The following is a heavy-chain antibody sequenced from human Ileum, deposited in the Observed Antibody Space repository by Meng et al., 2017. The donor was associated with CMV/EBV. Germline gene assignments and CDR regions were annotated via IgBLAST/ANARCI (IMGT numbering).Heavy chain of an antibody. CDR1: GFTFSNYA. D-gene: IGHD2-2*02. J-gene: IGHJ6*02. CDR3: ARDGGGDIVVVPAAILHYYYYGMDV. V-gene: IGHV3-23*01. CDR2: ISRSGGGT. Sequence: GGSLRLSCAASGFTFSNYAMTWVRQAPGKGLEWVSTISRSGGGTYSADSVKGRFTVSRDNSKDTLYLQMNSLRAEDTAVYYCARDGGGDIVVVPAAILHYYYYGMDVWGQGTMVTVSS.